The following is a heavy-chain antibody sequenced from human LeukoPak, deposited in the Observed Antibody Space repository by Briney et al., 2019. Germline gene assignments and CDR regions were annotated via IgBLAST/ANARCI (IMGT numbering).Heavy chain of an antibody. CDR1: GGSISSGDYY. J-gene: IGHJ4*02. Sequence: SQTLSLTCTVSGGSISSGDYYWSWIRQPPGKGLEWIGYIYYSGSTYYNPSLKSRVTISVDTSKNQFSLKLSSVTAADTAVYYCARDRDYYGSGTHFDYWGQGTLVTVSS. CDR2: IYYSGST. CDR3: ARDRDYYGSGTHFDY. D-gene: IGHD3-10*01. V-gene: IGHV4-30-4*08.